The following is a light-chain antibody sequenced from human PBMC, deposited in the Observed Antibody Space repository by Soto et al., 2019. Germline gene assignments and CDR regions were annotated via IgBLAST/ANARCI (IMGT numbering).Light chain of an antibody. Sequence: VRTQSPGTLSVAPGERATLCCRASQSVSSNYLAWYQQKPGQARGLLIHGASSRATGIPDMFSGSGSGTYFTLISSRLEPEDSVVYYWHQYGTSPWTFGQGTKVDI. V-gene: IGKV3-20*01. CDR1: QSVSSNY. CDR2: GAS. CDR3: HQYGTSPWT. J-gene: IGKJ1*01.